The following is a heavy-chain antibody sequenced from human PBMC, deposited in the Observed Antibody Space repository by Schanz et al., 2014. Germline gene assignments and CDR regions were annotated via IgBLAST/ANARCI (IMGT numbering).Heavy chain of an antibody. CDR1: GFTFSSYG. Sequence: QVQLVESGGGVVQPGRSLRLSCAASGFTFSSYGMHWVRQAPGKGLEWVAAISYDGSNQYYTDSVKGRFTVSRDNSKNTVYLQMNSLRAEDTAVYYCARDGYRNGRPFDHWGQGTRVTVSA. CDR2: ISYDGSNQ. J-gene: IGHJ4*02. D-gene: IGHD5-18*01. CDR3: ARDGYRNGRPFDH. V-gene: IGHV3-30*19.